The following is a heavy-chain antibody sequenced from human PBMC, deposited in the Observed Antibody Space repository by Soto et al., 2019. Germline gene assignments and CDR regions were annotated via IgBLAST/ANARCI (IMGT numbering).Heavy chain of an antibody. CDR2: ISYDGSNK. V-gene: IGHV3-30*18. CDR1: GFTFSSYG. J-gene: IGHJ4*02. CDR3: AKDGGSYWGGGWFDY. Sequence: QVQLVESGGGVVQPGRSLRLSCAASGFTFSSYGMHWVRQAPGKGLEWVAVISYDGSNKYYADSVKGRFTISRDNSKNTLYLQMNSLRAEDTAVYYCAKDGGSYWGGGWFDYWGQGTLVTVSS. D-gene: IGHD1-26*01.